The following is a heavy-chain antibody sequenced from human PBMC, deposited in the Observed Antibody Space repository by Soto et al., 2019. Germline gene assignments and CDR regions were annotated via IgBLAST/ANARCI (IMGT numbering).Heavy chain of an antibody. V-gene: IGHV4-61*01. D-gene: IGHD6-6*01. Sequence: SETLSLTCTVSGGSVSSGSYYWSWIRQPPGKGLEWIGYIYYSGSTNYNPSLKSRVTISVDTSKNQFSLKLSSVTAADTAVDYCARTLGLYSSSSPYYYYGMDVWGQGTTVTVSS. J-gene: IGHJ6*02. CDR1: GGSVSSGSYY. CDR2: IYYSGST. CDR3: ARTLGLYSSSSPYYYYGMDV.